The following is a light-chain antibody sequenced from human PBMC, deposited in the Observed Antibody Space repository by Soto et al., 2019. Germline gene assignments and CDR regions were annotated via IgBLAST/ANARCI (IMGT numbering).Light chain of an antibody. CDR3: SSYAGDSTWM. CDR1: RSDVGSYNS. V-gene: IGLV2-23*02. CDR2: AVT. J-gene: IGLJ3*02. Sequence: QSALTQPASVSGSPGESITISCTGTRSDVGSYNSIAWYQQHPGKAPRVVIFAVTKRPSGISNRFAGSNSGRTASLTISGLQAEDEADYCCSSYAGDSTWMFGGGTKVTVL.